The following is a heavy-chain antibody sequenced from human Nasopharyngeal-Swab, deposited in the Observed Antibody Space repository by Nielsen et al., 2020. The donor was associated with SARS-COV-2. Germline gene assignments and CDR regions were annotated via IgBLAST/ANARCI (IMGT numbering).Heavy chain of an antibody. V-gene: IGHV3-30-3*01. Sequence: GESLKISCAASGFTFSSYAMHWVRQAPGKGLEWVAVISYDGSNKYYADSVKGRFTTSRDNSKNTLYLQMNSLRAEDTAVYYCARDLGSGWYPWGRGTLVTVSS. CDR3: ARDLGSGWYP. CDR1: GFTFSSYA. D-gene: IGHD6-19*01. CDR2: ISYDGSNK. J-gene: IGHJ5*02.